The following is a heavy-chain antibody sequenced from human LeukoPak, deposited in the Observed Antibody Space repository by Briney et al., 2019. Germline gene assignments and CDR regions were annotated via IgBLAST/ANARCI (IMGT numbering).Heavy chain of an antibody. V-gene: IGHV3-20*04. CDR2: INWNGGST. CDR3: ARSIVGAATLSSYYFDY. Sequence: GGSLRLSCAASGFTFYDYGMSWGRQAPGKGLEWVSGINWNGGSTGYADSVKGRFTISRDNAKNSLYLQMNSLRAEDTALYYCARSIVGAATLSSYYFDYWGQGTLVTVSS. J-gene: IGHJ4*02. D-gene: IGHD1-26*01. CDR1: GFTFYDYG.